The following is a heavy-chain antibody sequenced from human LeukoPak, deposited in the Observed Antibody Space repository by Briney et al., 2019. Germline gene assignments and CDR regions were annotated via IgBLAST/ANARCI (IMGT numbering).Heavy chain of an antibody. CDR2: INHSGST. J-gene: IGHJ4*02. CDR3: ATANIAAAGRYFDY. CDR1: GGSFSGYY. Sequence: SETLSLTCAVYGGSFSGYYWSWIRQPPGKGLEWIGEINHSGSTNYNPSLKSRVTISVDTSKNQFSLKLSSGTAADTAVYYCATANIAAAGRYFDYWGQGTLVTVSS. D-gene: IGHD6-13*01. V-gene: IGHV4-34*01.